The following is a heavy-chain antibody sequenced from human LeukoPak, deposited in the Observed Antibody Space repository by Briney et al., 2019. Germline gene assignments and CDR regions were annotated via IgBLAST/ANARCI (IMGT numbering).Heavy chain of an antibody. CDR3: ARDRGREAFWSGYSPN. CDR1: GFTFSSYG. Sequence: RAGGSLRLSCAASGFTFSSYGMHWVRQAPGKGLEWVSFIGSDGSNKYYADSVKGRFTISRDNSKNTLYLQMNSLRAEDTAVYYCARDRGREAFWSGYSPNWGQGTLVTVSS. V-gene: IGHV3-30*02. CDR2: IGSDGSNK. J-gene: IGHJ4*02. D-gene: IGHD3-3*01.